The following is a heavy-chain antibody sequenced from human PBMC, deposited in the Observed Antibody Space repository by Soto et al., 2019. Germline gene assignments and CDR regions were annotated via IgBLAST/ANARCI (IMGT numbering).Heavy chain of an antibody. V-gene: IGHV4-39*01. Sequence: SETLSLTCTVSGGSISSSSYYWGWIRQPPGKGLEWIGSIYYSGSTYYNPSLKSRVTISVDTSKNQFSLKRSSVTAADTAVYYCARRGYYDILTGYYKGAFDIWGQGTMVTVSS. CDR2: IYYSGST. CDR3: ARRGYYDILTGYYKGAFDI. CDR1: GGSISSSSYY. J-gene: IGHJ3*02. D-gene: IGHD3-9*01.